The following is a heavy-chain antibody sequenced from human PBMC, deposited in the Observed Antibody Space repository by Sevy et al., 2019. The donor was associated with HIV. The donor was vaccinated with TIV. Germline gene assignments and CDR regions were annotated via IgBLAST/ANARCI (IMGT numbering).Heavy chain of an antibody. D-gene: IGHD4-17*01. Sequence: SDTLSLTCAVYGGSFSGYYWSWIRQPPGKGLEWIGEINHSGSTNYNPSLKSRVTISVDTSKNQFSLKLSSVTAADTAVYYCARGALPGDYGAFDIWGQGTMVTVSS. CDR1: GGSFSGYY. CDR2: INHSGST. CDR3: ARGALPGDYGAFDI. J-gene: IGHJ3*02. V-gene: IGHV4-34*01.